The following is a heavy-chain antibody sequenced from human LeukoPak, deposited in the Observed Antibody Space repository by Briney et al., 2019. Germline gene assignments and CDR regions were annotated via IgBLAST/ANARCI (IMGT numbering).Heavy chain of an antibody. CDR2: ISYDGSNK. CDR3: AREGIAARYFDY. D-gene: IGHD6-13*01. J-gene: IGHJ4*02. V-gene: IGHV3-30*04. Sequence: PGGSLRLSCAASGFTFSSYAMHWVRQALGKGLEWVAVISYDGSNKYYADSVKGRFTISRDNSKNTLYLQMNSLRAEDTAVYYCAREGIAARYFDYWGQGTLVTVSS. CDR1: GFTFSSYA.